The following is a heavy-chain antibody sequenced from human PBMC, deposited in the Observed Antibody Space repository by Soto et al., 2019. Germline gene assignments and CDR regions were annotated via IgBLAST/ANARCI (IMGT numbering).Heavy chain of an antibody. Sequence: GGSLRLSCAASGFTFSSYDMHWVRQATGKGLEWVSAIGTAGDTYYPGSVKGRFTISRENAKNSLYLQMNSLRAGDTAVYYCARGHYGYDYYYYYGMDVWGQGTTVTVSS. D-gene: IGHD5-18*01. V-gene: IGHV3-13*01. CDR3: ARGHYGYDYYYYYGMDV. J-gene: IGHJ6*02. CDR2: IGTAGDT. CDR1: GFTFSSYD.